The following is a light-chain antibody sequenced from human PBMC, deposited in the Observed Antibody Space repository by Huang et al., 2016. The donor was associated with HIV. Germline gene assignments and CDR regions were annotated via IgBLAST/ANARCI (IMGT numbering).Light chain of an antibody. Sequence: IRMTQSPTSLSASVGDRVSIVCRASQSISTYLNWYQQKPGKAPKLLISSASTLHSGVPSRFSGSGSGTEFTLTIRGLQLDDFATYYCQQSYSALSSFGPGTRL. J-gene: IGKJ5*01. CDR1: QSISTY. CDR3: QQSYSALSS. CDR2: SAS. V-gene: IGKV1-39*01.